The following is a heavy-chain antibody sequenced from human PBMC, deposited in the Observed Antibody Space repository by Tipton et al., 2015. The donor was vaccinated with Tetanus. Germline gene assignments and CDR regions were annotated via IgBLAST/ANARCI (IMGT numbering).Heavy chain of an antibody. Sequence: TLSLTCTVSSASVSRSSHYWTWIRQPPGKELEWVGYVYYSGSTNYHPSLKGRLTISVDTSKNQFSLNLRSVITADTAVYYCARANNDYPKKGPFDYWGQGILVTVSS. J-gene: IGHJ4*02. CDR1: SASVSRSSHY. D-gene: IGHD5-12*01. V-gene: IGHV4-61*01. CDR3: ARANNDYPKKGPFDY. CDR2: VYYSGST.